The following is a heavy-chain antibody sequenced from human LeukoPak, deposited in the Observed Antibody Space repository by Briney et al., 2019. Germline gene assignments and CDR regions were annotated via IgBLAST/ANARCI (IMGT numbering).Heavy chain of an antibody. V-gene: IGHV3-23*01. D-gene: IGHD5-12*01. CDR3: ARLNGYRLS. CDR1: GFTFSSDG. Sequence: GGSLRLSCAASGFTFSSDGMSWVRQAPGEEPEWVSAISGTGGETYYADSVKGRFTISRDNSKNTLYLQMNSLRAEDTAVHYCARLNGYRLSWGQGTLVTVSS. CDR2: ISGTGGET. J-gene: IGHJ4*02.